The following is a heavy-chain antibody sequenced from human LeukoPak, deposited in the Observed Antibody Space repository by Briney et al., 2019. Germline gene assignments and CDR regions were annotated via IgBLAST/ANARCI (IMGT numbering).Heavy chain of an antibody. CDR3: ARGSSWYQTNFDY. Sequence: SETLSLTCTVSGGSISSSSYYWGWIRQPPGKGLEWIGSIYYSGSTYYNPSLKSRVTISVDTSKNQFSLKLRSVTAADTAVYYCARGSSWYQTNFDYWGQGTLVTVSS. V-gene: IGHV4-39*07. CDR2: IYYSGST. J-gene: IGHJ4*02. D-gene: IGHD6-13*01. CDR1: GGSISSSSYY.